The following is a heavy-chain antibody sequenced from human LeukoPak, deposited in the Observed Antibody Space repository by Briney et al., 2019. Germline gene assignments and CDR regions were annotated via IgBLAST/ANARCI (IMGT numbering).Heavy chain of an antibody. Sequence: PGGSLRLSCAASGFTFSSYSMNWVRQAPGKGLEWVSAISGSGGSTYYADSVKGRFTISRDNSKNTLYLQMNSLRAEDTGVYYCAKDRGNDYGVFDYWGQGILVTVSS. CDR2: ISGSGGST. V-gene: IGHV3-23*01. J-gene: IGHJ4*02. CDR1: GFTFSSYS. D-gene: IGHD4-17*01. CDR3: AKDRGNDYGVFDY.